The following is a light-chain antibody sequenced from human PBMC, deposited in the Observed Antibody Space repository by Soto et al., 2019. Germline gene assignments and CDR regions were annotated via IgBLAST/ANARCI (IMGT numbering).Light chain of an antibody. V-gene: IGKV1-39*01. Sequence: DIQLTQSPSFLSASVGDTVTITCLASQALSNYLAWYQQKPGKAPDLLIYSASTLQSGVPSRFSGSGSGTDFTLTISSLQPEDFATYYCQQSYSTPWTFGQGTKVDIK. CDR1: QALSNY. CDR2: SAS. J-gene: IGKJ1*01. CDR3: QQSYSTPWT.